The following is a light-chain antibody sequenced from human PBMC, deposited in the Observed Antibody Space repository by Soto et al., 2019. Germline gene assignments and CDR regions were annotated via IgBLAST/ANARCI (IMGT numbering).Light chain of an antibody. CDR1: QGVSYY. CDR3: LQHHSYPWT. V-gene: IGKV1-17*03. J-gene: IGKJ1*01. Sequence: DIQMTQSPSALSVYAGDRVIISCRASQGVSYYLAWYQQKPGQVPKRLIYAASSLQNGVPSRFSGSGSGTEFTLTISSLQPEDFATYYCLQHHSYPWTFGQGTKVDIK. CDR2: AAS.